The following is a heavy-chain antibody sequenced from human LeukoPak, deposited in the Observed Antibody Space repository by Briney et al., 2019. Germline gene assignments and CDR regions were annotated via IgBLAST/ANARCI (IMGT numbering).Heavy chain of an antibody. CDR2: IYYSGTT. Sequence: SETLSLTCTVSGGSISSYYWSWIRQPPGKGLEWIGYIYYSGTTYYSPSLKSRVTVSVDTSKNQFSLGLTSVTAADTAIYYCASLLLQDGDAHWGQGILVTVSS. CDR1: GGSISSYY. V-gene: IGHV4-59*04. D-gene: IGHD4-17*01. CDR3: ASLLLQDGDAH. J-gene: IGHJ4*02.